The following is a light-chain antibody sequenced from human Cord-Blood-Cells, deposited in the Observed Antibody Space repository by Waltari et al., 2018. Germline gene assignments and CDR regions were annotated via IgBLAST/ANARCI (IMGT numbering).Light chain of an antibody. Sequence: QSALTQTRSVSGSPGQSVTISSTGTSIDVGGYHHVSWYQQHPGKAPKLMIYDVRKRPSGVPDLFSGAKSGNTASLTISGLQAEDEADYYCCSYAGSYPWVFGGGTKLTVL. J-gene: IGLJ3*02. CDR2: DVR. CDR3: CSYAGSYPWV. V-gene: IGLV2-11*01. CDR1: SIDVGGYHH.